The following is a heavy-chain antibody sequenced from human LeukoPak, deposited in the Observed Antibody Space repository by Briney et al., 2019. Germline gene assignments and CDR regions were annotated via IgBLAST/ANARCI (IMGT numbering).Heavy chain of an antibody. CDR1: GFIFSSYA. Sequence: PGGSLRLSCAASGFIFSSYAMHWVRQAPGKGPEWVAIIWFDGSNTYYAESVEGRFTISRGNSKNTLYLQMNSLRAEDTAVYSCARGLGYSYGYGIDYWGQGTLVIASS. CDR2: IWFDGSNT. CDR3: ARGLGYSYGYGIDY. D-gene: IGHD5-18*01. J-gene: IGHJ4*02. V-gene: IGHV3-33*01.